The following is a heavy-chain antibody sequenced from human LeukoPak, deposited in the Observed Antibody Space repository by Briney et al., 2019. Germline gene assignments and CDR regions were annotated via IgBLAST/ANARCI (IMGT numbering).Heavy chain of an antibody. CDR2: IWYDGSNK. CDR1: GFTFSSCG. CDR3: ARVMAVVVAANGFDY. Sequence: GGSLRLSCAASGFTFSSCGMHWVRQAPGKGLEWVAVIWYDGSNKYYADSVKGRFTISRDNSKNTLYLQMNSLRAEDTAVYYCARVMAVVVAANGFDYWGQGTLVTVSS. D-gene: IGHD2-15*01. V-gene: IGHV3-33*01. J-gene: IGHJ4*02.